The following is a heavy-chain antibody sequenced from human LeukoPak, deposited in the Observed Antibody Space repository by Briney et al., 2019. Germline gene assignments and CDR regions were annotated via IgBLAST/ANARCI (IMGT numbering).Heavy chain of an antibody. D-gene: IGHD4-17*01. CDR1: GYTFTGYY. CDR3: ARYDYGDTHPFDY. J-gene: IGHJ4*02. CDR2: INPNSGGT. V-gene: IGHV1-2*02. Sequence: ASVKVSCKASGYTFTGYYMHWVRQAPGQGLEWMGWINPNSGGTNYAQKFQGRVTMTRDTSISTAYMELSRLRSDDTAVYYCARYDYGDTHPFDYWGQGTLVTVSS.